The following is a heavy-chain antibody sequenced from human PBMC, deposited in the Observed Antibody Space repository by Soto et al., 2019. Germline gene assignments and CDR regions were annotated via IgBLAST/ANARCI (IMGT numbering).Heavy chain of an antibody. D-gene: IGHD6-19*01. CDR1: GFTFSSYA. CDR2: ISYDGSNK. Sequence: GGSLRLSCAASGFTFSSYAMHWVRQAPGKGLEWVAVISYDGSNKYYADSVKGRFTISRDNSKNTLYLQMNSLRAEDTAVYYCARGSGWYSDYYYYGMDVWGQGTTVTVSS. J-gene: IGHJ6*02. CDR3: ARGSGWYSDYYYYGMDV. V-gene: IGHV3-30-3*01.